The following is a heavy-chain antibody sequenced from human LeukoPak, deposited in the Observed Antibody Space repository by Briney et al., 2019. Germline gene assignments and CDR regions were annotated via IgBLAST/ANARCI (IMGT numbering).Heavy chain of an antibody. Sequence: PGGSLRLSCAASGFTFSSYGMHWVRQAPGKGLEWVAVIWYDGSNKYYADSVKGRFTISRGNSKNTLYLQMNSLRAEDTAVYYCARGHYYDSSGPFDYWGQGTLVTVSS. D-gene: IGHD3-22*01. CDR2: IWYDGSNK. CDR1: GFTFSSYG. V-gene: IGHV3-33*01. CDR3: ARGHYYDSSGPFDY. J-gene: IGHJ4*02.